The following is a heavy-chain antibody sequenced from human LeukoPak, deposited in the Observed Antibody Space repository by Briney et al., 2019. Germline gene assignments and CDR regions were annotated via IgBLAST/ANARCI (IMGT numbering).Heavy chain of an antibody. D-gene: IGHD3-3*01. V-gene: IGHV7-4-1*02. CDR3: ARGFYDFWSGYYLSVNNWLDP. CDR2: INTNTGNP. J-gene: IGHJ5*02. Sequence: ASVKVSCKASGYTFTSYAMNWVRQAPGQGLEWMGWINTNTGNPSYAQGFTGRFVFSLDTSVSTAYLQISSLKAEDTAVYYCARGFYDFWSGYYLSVNNWLDPWGQGTLVTVSS. CDR1: GYTFTSYA.